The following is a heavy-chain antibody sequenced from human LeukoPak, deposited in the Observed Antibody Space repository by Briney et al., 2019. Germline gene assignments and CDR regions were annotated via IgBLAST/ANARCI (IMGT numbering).Heavy chain of an antibody. CDR2: ISNDGSNE. Sequence: GGSLRLSCAASGFTFSSYGMHWVRQAPGKGLEWVAVISNDGSNEFYADSVKGRFTISRDTSKNTLYLQMNSLRTEDTAVYYCARDYSIPPAAGSLYNWFAPWGQGTLDTVSS. CDR1: GFTFSSYG. CDR3: ARDYSIPPAAGSLYNWFAP. J-gene: IGHJ5*02. V-gene: IGHV3-30*03. D-gene: IGHD6-13*01.